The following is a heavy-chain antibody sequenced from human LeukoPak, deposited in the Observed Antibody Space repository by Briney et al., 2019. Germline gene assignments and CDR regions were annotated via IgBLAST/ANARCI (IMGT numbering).Heavy chain of an antibody. CDR2: INSDGSST. V-gene: IGHV3-74*01. J-gene: IGHJ6*02. Sequence: GGSLRLSCAASGFTFSSYWMHWVRQAPGKGLVWVSRINSDGSSTSYADSVKGRFTISRDNAKNTLYLQMNSLRAEDTAVYYCARVPYYYGSGSYYPLTLNYYYYGMDVWGQGTTVTVSS. CDR3: ARVPYYYGSGSYYPLTLNYYYYGMDV. D-gene: IGHD3-10*01. CDR1: GFTFSSYW.